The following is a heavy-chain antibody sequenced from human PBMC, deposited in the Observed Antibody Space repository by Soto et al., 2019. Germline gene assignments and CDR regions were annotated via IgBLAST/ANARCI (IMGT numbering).Heavy chain of an antibody. J-gene: IGHJ4*02. CDR3: ARVRSVVRGVISPVYYFDY. Sequence: TLSLTCAVSGGSISSGGYSWSWIRQPPGKGLEWIGYIYHSGSTYYNPSLKSRVTISVDRSKNQSSLKLSSVTAADTAVYYCARVRSVVRGVISPVYYFDYWGQGTLVTVSS. CDR1: GGSISSGGYS. V-gene: IGHV4-30-2*01. D-gene: IGHD3-10*01. CDR2: IYHSGST.